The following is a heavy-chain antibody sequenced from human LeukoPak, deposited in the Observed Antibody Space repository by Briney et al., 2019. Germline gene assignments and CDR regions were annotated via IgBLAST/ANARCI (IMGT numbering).Heavy chain of an antibody. V-gene: IGHV4-34*01. CDR1: GGSFSGYY. D-gene: IGHD6-6*01. CDR3: ASGGQVAARPMVGFDY. J-gene: IGHJ4*02. CDR2: INHSGST. Sequence: PSETLSLTCAVYGGSFSGYYWSWIRQPPGKGLEWIGEINHSGSTNYNPSLKSRVTISVDTSKNQFSLKLSSVTAADTAVYYCASGGQVAARPMVGFDYWGQGTLVTVSS.